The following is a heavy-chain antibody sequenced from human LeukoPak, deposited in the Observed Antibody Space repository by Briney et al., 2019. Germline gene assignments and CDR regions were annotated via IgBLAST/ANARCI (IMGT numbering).Heavy chain of an antibody. CDR2: IIPIFGTA. CDR1: GGTFSSYA. J-gene: IGHJ4*02. CDR3: ARDAVLLGPIGYFDY. D-gene: IGHD2-8*01. V-gene: IGHV1-69*13. Sequence: SVKVSCKASGGTFSSYAISWVRQAPGQGLEWMGGIIPIFGTANYAQKFQGSVTITADESTSTAYMELSSLRSEDTAVYYCARDAVLLGPIGYFDYWGQGTLVTVSS.